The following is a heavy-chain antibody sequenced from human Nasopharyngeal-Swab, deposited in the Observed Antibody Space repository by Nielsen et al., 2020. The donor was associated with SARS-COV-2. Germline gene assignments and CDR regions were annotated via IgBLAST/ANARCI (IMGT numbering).Heavy chain of an antibody. CDR3: ARAETGYSYGYPFDY. V-gene: IGHV3-33*01. CDR1: GFTFSSYG. Sequence: GGSLRLSCAASGFTFSSYGMHWVRQAPGKGLEWVAVIWYDGSNKYYADSVKGRFTISRDNSKNTLYLQMNSLRAEATAVYYCARAETGYSYGYPFDYWGQGTLVTVSS. J-gene: IGHJ4*02. D-gene: IGHD5-18*01. CDR2: IWYDGSNK.